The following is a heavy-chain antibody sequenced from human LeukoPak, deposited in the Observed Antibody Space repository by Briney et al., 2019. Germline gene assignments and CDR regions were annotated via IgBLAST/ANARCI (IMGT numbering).Heavy chain of an antibody. J-gene: IGHJ4*02. D-gene: IGHD1-26*01. V-gene: IGHV3-48*01. CDR2: ISSSSSTI. Sequence: GGSLRLSCAASGFTFSSYSMNWVRQAPGKGLEWVSYISSSSSTIYYADSVKGRFTISRDNAKNSLYLQMNSLRAEDTAVYYCARDDSVGASDYWGQGTLVTVSS. CDR3: ARDDSVGASDY. CDR1: GFTFSSYS.